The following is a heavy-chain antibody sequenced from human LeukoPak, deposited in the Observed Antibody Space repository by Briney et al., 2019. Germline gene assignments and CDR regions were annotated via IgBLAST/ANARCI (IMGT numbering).Heavy chain of an antibody. Sequence: GGSLRLSCAASGFTFSSYSMNWVRQAPGKGLEWVSSISSSSSYIYYADSVKGRFTISRDNAKNSLYLQMNSLRAEDTAVYYCARDFWVGCSSTSCYKQRYYYYYYMDVWGKGTTVTVSS. V-gene: IGHV3-21*01. CDR2: ISSSSSYI. CDR1: GFTFSSYS. J-gene: IGHJ6*03. CDR3: ARDFWVGCSSTSCYKQRYYYYYYMDV. D-gene: IGHD2-2*02.